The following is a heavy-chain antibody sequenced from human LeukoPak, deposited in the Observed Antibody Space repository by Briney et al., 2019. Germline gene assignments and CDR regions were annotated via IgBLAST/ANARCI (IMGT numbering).Heavy chain of an antibody. CDR3: AKEKNSGHYYHFDY. D-gene: IGHD3-22*01. Sequence: GGSLRLSCAASGFTFTNYGMSWVRQAPGKGLEWVSAVSGGGGSTYYADSVKGRFTISRDNSKNTVYLQMNSLRAEDTAVYYCAKEKNSGHYYHFDYWGQGTLVTVSS. V-gene: IGHV3-23*01. J-gene: IGHJ4*02. CDR2: VSGGGGST. CDR1: GFTFTNYG.